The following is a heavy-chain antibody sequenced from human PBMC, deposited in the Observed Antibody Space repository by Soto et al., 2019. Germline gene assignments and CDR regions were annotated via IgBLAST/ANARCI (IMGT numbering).Heavy chain of an antibody. D-gene: IGHD5-18*01. CDR2: FNPSGTST. J-gene: IGHJ4*02. V-gene: IGHV1-46*01. CDR3: ARALPRSSGYIYGALDY. CDR1: GYTFTNYY. Sequence: QVQLVQSGAEVKKPGASVKVSCKASGYTFTNYYMHWVRQAPGQGLEWMGIFNPSGTSTTYAQKFQGRVTMTRDTSTSTVYMELNSLRSDDTAVYYCARALPRSSGYIYGALDYWGQGTLVTVSS.